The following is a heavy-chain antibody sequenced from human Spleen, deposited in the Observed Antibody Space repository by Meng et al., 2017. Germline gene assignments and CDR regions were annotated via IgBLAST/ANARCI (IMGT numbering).Heavy chain of an antibody. J-gene: IGHJ4*02. CDR3: ARVAVVKSKAHYYFDY. D-gene: IGHD2-15*01. CDR2: FYHSGTT. Sequence: SETLSLTCTVSGYSISSGYYWGWTRQPPGKGLEWIGSFYHSGTTYYSPSLESRVTVSVDTSKNQFSLKLYSVTAADTAVYYCARVAVVKSKAHYYFDYWGQGALVTVSS. V-gene: IGHV4-38-2*02. CDR1: GYSISSGYY.